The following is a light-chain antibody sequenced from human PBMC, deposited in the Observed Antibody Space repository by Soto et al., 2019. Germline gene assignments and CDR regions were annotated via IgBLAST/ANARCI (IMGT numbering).Light chain of an antibody. CDR3: QQYNSYPET. CDR2: DAY. CDR1: QSISSW. Sequence: DIQMTQSPSTLSASVGDRVTITCRASQSISSWLAWYQQKPGKAHKLLIYDAYSLESGVQSRFSGSGSGTEFTLTIRSLQPDDFATYYCQQYNSYPETFGQGTKVDI. V-gene: IGKV1-5*01. J-gene: IGKJ1*01.